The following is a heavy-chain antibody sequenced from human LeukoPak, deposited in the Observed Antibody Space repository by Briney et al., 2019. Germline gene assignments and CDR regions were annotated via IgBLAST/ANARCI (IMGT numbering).Heavy chain of an antibody. J-gene: IGHJ4*02. CDR1: GFTFSDYY. V-gene: IGHV3-15*01. CDR3: TTGTWGFGDF. CDR2: IRSKTDGGTT. D-gene: IGHD7-27*01. Sequence: GGSLRLSCAASGFTFSDYYMSWIRQAPGKGLAWVGRIRSKTDGGTTDYAAPVKGRFTISRDDSKNTLYLQMNSLKIEDIGVYYCTTGTWGFGDFWGQGTLVTVSS.